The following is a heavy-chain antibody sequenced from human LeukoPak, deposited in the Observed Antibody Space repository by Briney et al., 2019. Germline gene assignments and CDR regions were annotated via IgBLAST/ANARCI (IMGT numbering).Heavy chain of an antibody. Sequence: GGSLRLSCAASGFTFSSYAMSWVRQAPGKGLEWVSAISGSGGSTYYADSVKGRFTISRDNAKNSLYLQMNSLRAEDTAVYYCARDFYYYDSSGYYKAIDYWGQGTLVTVSS. CDR3: ARDFYYYDSSGYYKAIDY. V-gene: IGHV3-23*01. CDR1: GFTFSSYA. CDR2: ISGSGGST. D-gene: IGHD3-22*01. J-gene: IGHJ4*02.